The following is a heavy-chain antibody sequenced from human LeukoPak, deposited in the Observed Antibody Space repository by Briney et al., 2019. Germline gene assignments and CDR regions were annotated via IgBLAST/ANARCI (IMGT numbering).Heavy chain of an antibody. CDR3: AGPWRSALDV. D-gene: IGHD3-3*01. Sequence: SETLSLTCTVSGGSISNSYWSWIRQPPGKGLEYIGYIYNSEITNYNPSLKSRVTISVDTSKNQFSLKLSSVTAADTAVYYCAGPWRSALDVWGQGTTVTVSS. V-gene: IGHV4-59*08. CDR2: IYNSEIT. J-gene: IGHJ6*02. CDR1: GGSISNSY.